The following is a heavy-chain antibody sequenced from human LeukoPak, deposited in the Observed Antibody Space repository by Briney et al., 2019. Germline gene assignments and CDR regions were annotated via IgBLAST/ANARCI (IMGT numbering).Heavy chain of an antibody. J-gene: IGHJ4*02. Sequence: SETLSLTCAVYGGSFSGYYWSWSRQPPGKGLEWIGEINHRGSTNYNPSLKSRVTIAVDTSKSQFSLKLSSVTAADTAVYYCAKGGGVSSSWYPFDYWGQGTLVTVSS. CDR2: INHRGST. V-gene: IGHV4-34*01. CDR3: AKGGGVSSSWYPFDY. D-gene: IGHD6-13*01. CDR1: GGSFSGYY.